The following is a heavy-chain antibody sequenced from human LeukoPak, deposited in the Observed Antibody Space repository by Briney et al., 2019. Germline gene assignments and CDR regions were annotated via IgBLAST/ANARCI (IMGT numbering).Heavy chain of an antibody. CDR2: IYYSGST. CDR1: GGSISSYY. D-gene: IGHD6-19*01. Sequence: SETLSLTCPVSGGSISSYYWSWIRQPPGKGLEWIGYIYYSGSTNYNPSLKSRVTISVDTSKNQFSLKLSSVTAADTAVYYCARVSSSGWYFDYWGQGTLVTVSS. V-gene: IGHV4-59*01. J-gene: IGHJ4*02. CDR3: ARVSSSGWYFDY.